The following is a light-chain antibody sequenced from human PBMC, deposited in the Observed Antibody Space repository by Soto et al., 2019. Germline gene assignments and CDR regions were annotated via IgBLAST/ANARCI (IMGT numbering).Light chain of an antibody. CDR3: QQYGSSPPRYT. CDR1: QSVSSSY. J-gene: IGKJ2*01. Sequence: EIVLTQSPGTLSLSPGERATLSCRASQSVSSSYLAWYQQKPGQAPRLLFYGASSRATGIPYRFSGSGSEKDFTLTISRLEPEDFAVYYCQQYGSSPPRYTFGQGTKLEIK. CDR2: GAS. V-gene: IGKV3-20*01.